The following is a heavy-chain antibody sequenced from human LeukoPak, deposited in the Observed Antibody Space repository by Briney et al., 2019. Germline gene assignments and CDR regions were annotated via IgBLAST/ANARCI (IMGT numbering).Heavy chain of an antibody. D-gene: IGHD3-10*01. CDR3: ARDGGSMVRDYYYYYGMDV. CDR2: IYSGGST. V-gene: IGHV3-66*01. J-gene: IGHJ6*02. Sequence: GGSLRLSCAASGFTVSSNYMSWVRQAPEKGLEWVSVIYSGGSTYYADSVKGRFTISRDNSKNTLYPQMNSLRAEDTAVYYCARDGGSMVRDYYYYYGMDVWGQGTTVTVSS. CDR1: GFTVSSNY.